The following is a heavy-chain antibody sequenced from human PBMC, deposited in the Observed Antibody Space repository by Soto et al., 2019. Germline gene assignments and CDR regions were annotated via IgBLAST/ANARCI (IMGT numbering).Heavy chain of an antibody. CDR3: ARDLVGATTSSYFDY. J-gene: IGHJ4*02. Sequence: GASVKVSCKASGYTFTSYGITWVRQAPGQGLEWTGWISAYNGDTNYAQNLQGRVTMTRDTSTSTAYMDLRGLRSDDTAVYYCARDLVGATTSSYFDYWGQGTLVTVSS. V-gene: IGHV1-18*01. D-gene: IGHD1-26*01. CDR2: ISAYNGDT. CDR1: GYTFTSYG.